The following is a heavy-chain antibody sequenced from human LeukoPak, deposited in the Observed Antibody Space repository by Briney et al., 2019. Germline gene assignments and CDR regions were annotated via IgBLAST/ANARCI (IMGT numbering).Heavy chain of an antibody. CDR2: ISAYNGNT. CDR3: ARAMQWGWQPDAFDI. D-gene: IGHD6-19*01. Sequence: ASVKVSCKASGYTFTSYGISWVRQAPGQGLEWMGWISAYNGNTNYAQKLQGRVTMTTDTSTSTAYMELRSLRSDDTAVYYCARAMQWGWQPDAFDIWGQGTMVTVSS. CDR1: GYTFTSYG. J-gene: IGHJ3*02. V-gene: IGHV1-18*01.